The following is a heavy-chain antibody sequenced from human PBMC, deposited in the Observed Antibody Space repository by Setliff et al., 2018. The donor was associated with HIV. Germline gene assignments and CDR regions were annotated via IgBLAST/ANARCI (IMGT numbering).Heavy chain of an antibody. J-gene: IGHJ3*01. CDR3: AREKSPVLEYFDWLKPRHVFDV. D-gene: IGHD3-9*01. CDR1: GGTFNTYP. Sequence: SVKVSCKTSGGTFNTYPIAWVRQAPGQGLEWMGGIAPNLRMPNYIQKFKGRLTITADESTSTVYMELTNLRSEDTAMYYCAREKSPVLEYFDWLKPRHVFDVWGQGTAVTGS. CDR2: IAPNLRMP. V-gene: IGHV1-69*10.